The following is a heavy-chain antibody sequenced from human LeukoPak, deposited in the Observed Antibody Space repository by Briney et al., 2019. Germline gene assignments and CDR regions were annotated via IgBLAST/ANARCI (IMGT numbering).Heavy chain of an antibody. CDR1: GGSISSSSYY. D-gene: IGHD2-2*01. V-gene: IGHV4-39*01. CDR3: ARLTQDIVVVPAAYRTRHYYYYMDV. Sequence: SETLSLTCTVSGGSISSSSYYWGWIRQPPGKGLEWIGSIYYSGSTYYNPSLKSRVTISVDTSKNQFSLKLSSVTAADTAVYYCARLTQDIVVVPAAYRTRHYYYYMDVWGKGTTVTVSS. CDR2: IYYSGST. J-gene: IGHJ6*03.